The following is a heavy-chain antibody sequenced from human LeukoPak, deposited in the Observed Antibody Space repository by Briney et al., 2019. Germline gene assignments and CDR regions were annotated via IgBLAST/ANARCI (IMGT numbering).Heavy chain of an antibody. V-gene: IGHV3-23*01. CDR3: ARDRYGDYGDFDY. Sequence: GGSLRLSCAASGFTFSTYNMYWVRQAPGKGLEWVSAISSSGDNTYYADSVKGRFTISRDNSKNTLYLQMNSLRAEDTAVYYCARDRYGDYGDFDYWGQGTLVTVSS. CDR1: GFTFSTYN. J-gene: IGHJ4*02. D-gene: IGHD4-17*01. CDR2: ISSSGDNT.